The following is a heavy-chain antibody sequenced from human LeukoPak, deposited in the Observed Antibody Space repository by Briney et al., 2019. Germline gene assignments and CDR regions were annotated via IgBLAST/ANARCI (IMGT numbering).Heavy chain of an antibody. Sequence: PSETLSLTCTVSGGSISRYYWSWIRQPPGKGLEWIGFIYPSVTTKYNFSLKSRVTISIDTSKSQFSLKLSSLTASDTAVYYCASLDDRENFDYWGQGTLVTVSS. CDR1: GGSISRYY. CDR3: ASLDDRENFDY. CDR2: IYPSVTT. J-gene: IGHJ4*02. V-gene: IGHV4-4*09. D-gene: IGHD3-22*01.